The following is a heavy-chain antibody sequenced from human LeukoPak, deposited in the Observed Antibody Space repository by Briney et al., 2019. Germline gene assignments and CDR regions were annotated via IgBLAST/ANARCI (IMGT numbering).Heavy chain of an antibody. CDR3: ARLTVTTGLDY. J-gene: IGHJ4*02. CDR1: GYSISSGYY. CDR2: IYYSGST. V-gene: IGHV4-38-2*02. D-gene: IGHD4-17*01. Sequence: SETLSLTCTVSGYSISSGYYWGWIRQPPGKGLEWIGSIYYSGSTYFNPSLKSRVTISVDTSKNQFSLKLSSVTAADTAVYYCARLTVTTGLDYWGQGTLVTVSS.